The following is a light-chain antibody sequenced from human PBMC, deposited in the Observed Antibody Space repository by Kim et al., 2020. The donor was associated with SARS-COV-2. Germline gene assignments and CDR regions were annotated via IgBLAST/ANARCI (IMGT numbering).Light chain of an antibody. V-gene: IGLV1-44*01. CDR3: AAWDATLNGWV. CDR2: AND. J-gene: IGLJ3*02. Sequence: GQRVTISCSGSSSNIGNNNVNWFQQLPGTAPKLLIYANDHRPSGVPDRFSGSKSGTSASLAISGLQSEDEADYYCAAWDATLNGWVFGGGTQLTVL. CDR1: SSNIGNNN.